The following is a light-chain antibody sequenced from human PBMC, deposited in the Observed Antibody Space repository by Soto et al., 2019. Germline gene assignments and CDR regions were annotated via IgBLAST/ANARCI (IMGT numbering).Light chain of an antibody. CDR2: DAS. CDR3: QQYNSYPWT. Sequence: DIPMTQSPSTLSASVGARVTITCRASQSISSWLAWYQQKPGKAPKLLIYDASSLESGVPSRFSGSGSGTEFSLTISSLQPDDFATYYCQQYNSYPWTFGQGTKVDIK. J-gene: IGKJ1*01. V-gene: IGKV1-5*01. CDR1: QSISSW.